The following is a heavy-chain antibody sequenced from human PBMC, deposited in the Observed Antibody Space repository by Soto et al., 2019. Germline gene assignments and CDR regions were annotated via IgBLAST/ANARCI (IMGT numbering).Heavy chain of an antibody. V-gene: IGHV1-69*12. CDR1: GGTFSSYA. Sequence: QVQLVQSGAEVKKPGSSVKVSCKASGGTFSSYAISWVRQAPGQGLEWMGGIIPIFGTANYAQKFQGRVKITADEATSTAYMELRSMRSEDTAVSDCARAWRRAVTYGLDVWGQGTTVTVSS. J-gene: IGHJ6*02. CDR3: ARAWRRAVTYGLDV. CDR2: IIPIFGTA. D-gene: IGHD6-19*01.